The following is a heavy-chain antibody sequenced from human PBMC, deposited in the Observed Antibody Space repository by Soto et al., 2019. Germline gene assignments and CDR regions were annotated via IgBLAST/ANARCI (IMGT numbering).Heavy chain of an antibody. CDR3: ANPYCSSTSCYPNWFDP. CDR1: GFTFSSYA. D-gene: IGHD2-2*01. Sequence: PGGSLRLSCAASGFTFSSYAMSWVRQAPGKGLEWVSAISGSGGSTYYADSVKGRFTISRDNSKNTLYLQMNSLRAEDTAVYYCANPYCSSTSCYPNWFDPWGQGTLVTVSS. J-gene: IGHJ5*02. V-gene: IGHV3-23*01. CDR2: ISGSGGST.